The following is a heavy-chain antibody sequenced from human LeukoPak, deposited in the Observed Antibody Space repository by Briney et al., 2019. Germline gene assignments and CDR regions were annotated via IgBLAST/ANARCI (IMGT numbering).Heavy chain of an antibody. Sequence: GGSLRLSCAASGFTFSTYWMSWVRQAPGKGLEWVANIKQDGSEKYYVDSVKGRFTISRDNAKNSLYLQMSSLRAEDTAVYYCAGLTMIRGVIGYWGQGTLVTVSS. CDR2: IKQDGSEK. V-gene: IGHV3-7*01. CDR3: AGLTMIRGVIGY. CDR1: GFTFSTYW. D-gene: IGHD3-10*01. J-gene: IGHJ4*02.